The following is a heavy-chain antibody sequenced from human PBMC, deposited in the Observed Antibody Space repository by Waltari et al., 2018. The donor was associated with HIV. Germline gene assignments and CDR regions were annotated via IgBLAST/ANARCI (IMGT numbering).Heavy chain of an antibody. CDR3: ARGAVYSSGPYDAFDV. D-gene: IGHD6-19*01. CDR2: ISSDGNED. J-gene: IGHJ3*01. CDR1: KFSFSNYW. V-gene: IGHV3-7*04. Sequence: VQLVESGGGLVQPGGSLTLSCTASKFSFSNYWLTWVRQAPGKGLEWGADISSDGNEDFYSDSLKGRFVISRDNVKNSLFLQLSHLRVDDTAVYYCARGAVYSSGPYDAFDVWGQGTLVTVSS.